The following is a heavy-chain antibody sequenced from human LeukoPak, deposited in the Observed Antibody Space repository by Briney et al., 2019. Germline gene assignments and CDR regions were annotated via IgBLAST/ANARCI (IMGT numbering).Heavy chain of an antibody. D-gene: IGHD3-22*01. Sequence: GESLKISCKGSGYSFTTYWIGWVRQMPGKGLEWMGIIYPGDSHTGYSPSFQGQVTISADKSITTAYLQWSSLEASDTAMYYCARTDSSGYRFDSWGQGTLVTVSS. V-gene: IGHV5-51*01. CDR2: IYPGDSHT. CDR1: GYSFTTYW. CDR3: ARTDSSGYRFDS. J-gene: IGHJ4*02.